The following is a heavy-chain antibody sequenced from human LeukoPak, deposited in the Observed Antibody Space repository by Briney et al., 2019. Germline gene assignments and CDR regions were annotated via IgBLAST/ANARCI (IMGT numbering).Heavy chain of an antibody. Sequence: PGESLKISWKGSGYSFTSFWIGWLGQLPAKGLEWRGIIHPGDFDTRYNPSFQGQFTISAAIAISSAYLQWTSLKPSDTAMYYCARRGDYDFWSCYYTDYWGQGTLVTVSS. D-gene: IGHD3-3*01. V-gene: IGHV5-51*01. CDR2: IHPGDFDT. J-gene: IGHJ4*02. CDR1: GYSFTSFW. CDR3: ARRGDYDFWSCYYTDY.